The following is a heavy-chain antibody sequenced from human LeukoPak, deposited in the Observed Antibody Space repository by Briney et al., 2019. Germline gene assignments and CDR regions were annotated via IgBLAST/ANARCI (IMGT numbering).Heavy chain of an antibody. CDR3: AKVSLGYCSGGSCYYFDY. V-gene: IGHV3-23*01. D-gene: IGHD2-15*01. Sequence: GGSLRLSCAASGFTFSSYAMSWVRQAPGKGLEWVSAISGSGGSTCYADSVKGRFTISRDNSKNTLYLQMNSLRAEDTAVYYCAKVSLGYCSGGSCYYFDYWGQGTLVTVSS. CDR2: ISGSGGST. CDR1: GFTFSSYA. J-gene: IGHJ4*02.